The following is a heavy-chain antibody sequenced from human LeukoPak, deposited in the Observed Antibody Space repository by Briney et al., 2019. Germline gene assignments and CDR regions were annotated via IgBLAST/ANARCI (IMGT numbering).Heavy chain of an antibody. CDR2: IYTSGST. CDR1: GGSITSGSYY. CDR3: ARHIVVVPAALTGSAFDI. J-gene: IGHJ3*02. V-gene: IGHV4-61*02. Sequence: SETLSLTCTVSGGSITSGSYYWSWIRQPAGKGLEWIGRIYTSGSTNYNPSLKSRVTISGDTSKNQSSLKLSSVTAADTAVYYCARHIVVVPAALTGSAFDIWGQGTMVTVSS. D-gene: IGHD2-2*01.